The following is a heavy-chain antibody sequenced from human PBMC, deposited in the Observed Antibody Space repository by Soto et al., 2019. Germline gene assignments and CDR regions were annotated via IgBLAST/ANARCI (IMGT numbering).Heavy chain of an antibody. CDR3: AKVSAILWLRLDNYFDY. CDR2: ISYDGSSK. V-gene: IGHV3-30*18. Sequence: QVQLEESGGGVVQPGSSLRLSCAASGFAFSDYGMHWVRQAPGKGLEWVAVISYDGSSKYYADSVKGRFDISIDNSNNPLYLQTNSLRGEDTAVYYWAKVSAILWLRLDNYFDYWGQGSLVTVSS. CDR1: GFAFSDYG. D-gene: IGHD5-12*01. J-gene: IGHJ4*02.